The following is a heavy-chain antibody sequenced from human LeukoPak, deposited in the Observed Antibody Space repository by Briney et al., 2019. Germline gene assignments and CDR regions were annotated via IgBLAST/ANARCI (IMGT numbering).Heavy chain of an antibody. CDR3: AKSYYYHSGSFDY. CDR1: GFTFSTFN. CDR2: FSSDGRST. D-gene: IGHD3-10*01. V-gene: IGHV3-30*18. Sequence: GGSLRLSCAASGFTFSTFNMHWVRQAPGKGLEWVAVFSSDGRSTFYAENVQGRFTLSRDNSKNTLSLQTNSLRAEDTAVYYCAKSYYYHSGSFDYWGQGTLVTVSS. J-gene: IGHJ4*02.